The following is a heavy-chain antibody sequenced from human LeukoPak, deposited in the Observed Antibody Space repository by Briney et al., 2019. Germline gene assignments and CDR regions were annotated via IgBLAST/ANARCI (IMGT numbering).Heavy chain of an antibody. D-gene: IGHD3-10*01. CDR1: GGSISSGGYY. CDR3: ARGQRFGELAPGAY. J-gene: IGHJ4*02. V-gene: IGHV4-30-2*01. Sequence: PSQTLSLTCTVSGGSISSGGYYWSCIRQPPGKGLEWIGYIYYSGSTYYNPSLKSRVTISVDTSKNQFSLKLSSVTAADTAVYYCARGQRFGELAPGAYWGQGTLVTVSS. CDR2: IYYSGST.